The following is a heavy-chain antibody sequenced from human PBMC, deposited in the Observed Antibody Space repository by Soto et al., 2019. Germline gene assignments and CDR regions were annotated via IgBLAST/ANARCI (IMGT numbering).Heavy chain of an antibody. CDR2: MNPNSGNT. V-gene: IGHV1-8*01. J-gene: IGHJ6*03. Sequence: GASVKVSCKASGYTFTSYDINWVRQATGQGLEWMGWMNPNSGNTGYAQKFQGRVTMTRNTSISTAYMELSSLRSEDTAVYYCARPFQQLGYYYYYMDVWGKGTTVTVSS. D-gene: IGHD6-6*01. CDR3: ARPFQQLGYYYYYMDV. CDR1: GYTFTSYD.